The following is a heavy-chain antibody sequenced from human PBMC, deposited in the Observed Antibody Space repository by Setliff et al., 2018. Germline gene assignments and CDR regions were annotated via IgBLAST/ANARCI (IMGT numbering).Heavy chain of an antibody. CDR2: ISYDGSNK. CDR1: GFTFSSYA. V-gene: IGHV3-30-3*01. D-gene: IGHD3-9*01. J-gene: IGHJ4*02. Sequence: PGGSLRLSCAASGFTFSSYAMHWVRQAPGKGLEWVAVISYDGSNKYYADSVEGRFTISRDNSKNTLYLQMNSLRAEDTAVYYCARVDDTAEGDWGQGTLVTVSS. CDR3: ARVDDTAEGD.